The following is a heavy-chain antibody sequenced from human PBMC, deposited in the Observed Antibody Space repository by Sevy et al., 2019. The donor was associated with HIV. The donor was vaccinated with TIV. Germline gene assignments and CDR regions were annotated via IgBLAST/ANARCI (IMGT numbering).Heavy chain of an antibody. CDR3: VKEGGGEGGDH. J-gene: IGHJ4*02. CDR2: IQYDGSNK. V-gene: IGHV3-30*02. CDR1: GFSFSSYG. Sequence: GGSLRLSCAASGFSFSSYGMHWVRQAPGKGLEWMSCIQYDGSNKDYADSVKGRFTISRDNSKNTLYLQMNSLRVEDTAFFYCVKEGGGEGGDHWGQGTLVTVSS. D-gene: IGHD2-21*01.